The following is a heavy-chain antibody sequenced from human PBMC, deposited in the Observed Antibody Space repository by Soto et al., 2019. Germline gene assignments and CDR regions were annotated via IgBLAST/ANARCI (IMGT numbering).Heavy chain of an antibody. CDR1: GFTVSSNY. J-gene: IGHJ4*02. CDR2: IYSGGST. Sequence: GGSLRLSCAASGFTVSSNYMSWVRQAPGKGLEWVSVIYSGGSTYYADSVKGRFTISRDNSKNTLYLQMNSLRAEDTAVYYCAKGPPEPNKIALAGPFDYWGQGTVVTVSS. CDR3: AKGPPEPNKIALAGPFDY. D-gene: IGHD6-19*01. V-gene: IGHV3-53*05.